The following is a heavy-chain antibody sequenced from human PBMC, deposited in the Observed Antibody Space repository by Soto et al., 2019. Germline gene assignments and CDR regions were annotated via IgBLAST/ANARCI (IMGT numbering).Heavy chain of an antibody. D-gene: IGHD2-2*01. Sequence: GGSLRLSCVASGLSFRGSAIHWVRQASGKGLEWVAHIRTKPNSYATTYAASVKGRFTISRDDSKNMAFLQMNSLKIEDTAVYYCTGHARDASNLPYWGQGTLVTVSS. V-gene: IGHV3-73*01. CDR3: TGHARDASNLPY. CDR1: GLSFRGSA. CDR2: IRTKPNSYAT. J-gene: IGHJ4*02.